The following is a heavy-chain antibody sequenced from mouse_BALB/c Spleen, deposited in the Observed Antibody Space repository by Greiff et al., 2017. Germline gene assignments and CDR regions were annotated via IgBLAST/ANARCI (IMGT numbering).Heavy chain of an antibody. D-gene: IGHD1-2*01. CDR2: ISDGGSYT. Sequence: DVKLVESGGGLVKPGGSLKLSCAASGFTFSAYYMYWVRQTPEKRLEWVATISDGGSYTYYPDSVKGRFTISRDNAKNNLYLQMSSLKSEDTAMYYCARSRITTAPFAYWGQGTLVTVSA. V-gene: IGHV5-4*02. J-gene: IGHJ3*01. CDR1: GFTFSAYY. CDR3: ARSRITTAPFAY.